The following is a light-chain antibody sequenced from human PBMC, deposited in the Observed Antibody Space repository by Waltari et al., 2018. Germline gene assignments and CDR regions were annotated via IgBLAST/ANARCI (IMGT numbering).Light chain of an antibody. CDR3: SSYTSSSTVGVL. Sequence: QSALTQPASVSGSPGQSITISCTGTSYDVGHYNYVSWYQQRPGKAPKLIIYDVSYRPSGVSNRFAGSKSGSPASLTISGLQAEDEADYHCSSYTSSSTVGVLFGGGTKLTVL. V-gene: IGLV2-14*03. J-gene: IGLJ2*01. CDR1: SYDVGHYNY. CDR2: DVS.